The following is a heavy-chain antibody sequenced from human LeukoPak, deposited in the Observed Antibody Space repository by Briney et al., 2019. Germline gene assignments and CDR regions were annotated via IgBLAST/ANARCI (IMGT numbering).Heavy chain of an antibody. CDR1: GGSLRNYY. CDR3: ARERIAAAGKGATDY. J-gene: IGHJ4*02. CDR2: IYTSGST. V-gene: IGHV4-4*07. D-gene: IGHD6-13*01. Sequence: SETLSLTCTVSGGSLRNYYWGWIRQPAGKGLEWIGRIYTSGSTNYNPSLKSRVTMSVDTSKNQFSLKLSSVTAADTAVYYCARERIAAAGKGATDYWGQGTLVTVSS.